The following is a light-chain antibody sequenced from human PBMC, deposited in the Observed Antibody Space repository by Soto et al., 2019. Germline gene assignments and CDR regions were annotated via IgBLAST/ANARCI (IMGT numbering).Light chain of an antibody. V-gene: IGKV1-12*01. CDR2: GAS. CDR1: QDISIW. J-gene: IGKJ2*01. Sequence: SVTDRVTITCLASQDISIWLAWYQQKPGKAPRLLIYGASSLQRGVPSRFSGTGSGTDFTLTISSLQPEDFATYYCQQANSFPYTFGQGTKVDIK. CDR3: QQANSFPYT.